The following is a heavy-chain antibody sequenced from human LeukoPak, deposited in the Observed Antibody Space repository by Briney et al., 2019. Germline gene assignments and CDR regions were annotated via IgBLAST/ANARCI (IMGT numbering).Heavy chain of an antibody. J-gene: IGHJ4*02. CDR2: ISPDGRDT. CDR3: VAGEFSFDY. CDR1: GFTFTIYS. D-gene: IGHD3-10*01. Sequence: GGSLRLSCAVSGFTFTIYSMNWVRQAPGKGLECVSSISPDGRDTYYADSVKGRFTISRDNAKNSVFLQMNSLRAEDTAVYSCVAGEFSFDYWGQGALVTVSS. V-gene: IGHV3-21*01.